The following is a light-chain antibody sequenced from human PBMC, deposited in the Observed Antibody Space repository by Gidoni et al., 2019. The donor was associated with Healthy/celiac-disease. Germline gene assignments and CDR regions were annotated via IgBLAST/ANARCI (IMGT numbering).Light chain of an antibody. J-gene: IGKJ2*01. Sequence: DIQLTQSPSFLSASVGYRVTITCRASQDISSYLACYQQKPGKAPELLIYAASILQSGVPSRFSGRGSGTEFTLTISSLQPADFATYYCQQLNSYAFGQGTKVDSK. V-gene: IGKV1-9*01. CDR2: AAS. CDR1: QDISSY. CDR3: QQLNSYA.